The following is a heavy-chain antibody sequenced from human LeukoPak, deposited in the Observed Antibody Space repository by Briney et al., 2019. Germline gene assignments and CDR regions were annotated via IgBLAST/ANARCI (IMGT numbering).Heavy chain of an antibody. V-gene: IGHV3-33*01. D-gene: IGHD6-19*01. Sequence: GRSLRLSCAASGFTFSSYGMHWVRQAPGKGLEWVAVIWYDGSNKYYADSVKGRFTISRDNSKNTLYLQMNSLRAEDTAVYYCASRVRDSSGWDPSNALDYWGQGTLVTVSS. J-gene: IGHJ4*02. CDR1: GFTFSSYG. CDR2: IWYDGSNK. CDR3: ASRVRDSSGWDPSNALDY.